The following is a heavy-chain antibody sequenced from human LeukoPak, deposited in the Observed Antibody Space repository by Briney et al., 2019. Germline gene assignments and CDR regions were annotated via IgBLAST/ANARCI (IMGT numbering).Heavy chain of an antibody. V-gene: IGHV1-46*01. CDR3: ARVGVLEGYFGY. J-gene: IGHJ4*02. D-gene: IGHD1-26*01. CDR2: INPSGGST. CDR1: GYTFTSYY. Sequence: ASVKVSCKAFGYTFTSYYMHWVRQAPGQGLEWMGLINPSGGSTRYAQKFQGRVTMTRDMSTSTVYMELSSLRSEDTAIYYCARVGVLEGYFGYWGQGTLVTVSS.